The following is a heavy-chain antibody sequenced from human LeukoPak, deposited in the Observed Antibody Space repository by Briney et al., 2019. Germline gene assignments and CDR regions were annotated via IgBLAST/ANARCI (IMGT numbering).Heavy chain of an antibody. J-gene: IGHJ4*02. CDR1: GFTFDDYA. Sequence: GGSLRLSCAASGFTFDDYAMHWVRQAPGKGLEWVSGISWNSGSIGYADSVKGRFTISRDNAKNSLYLQMNSLRAEDTAVYYCARDRLLNYYDSYGYWGQGTLVTVSS. CDR2: ISWNSGSI. CDR3: ARDRLLNYYDSYGY. V-gene: IGHV3-9*01. D-gene: IGHD3-22*01.